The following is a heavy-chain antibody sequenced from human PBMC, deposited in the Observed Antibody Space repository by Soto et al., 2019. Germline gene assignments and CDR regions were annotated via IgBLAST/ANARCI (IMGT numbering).Heavy chain of an antibody. J-gene: IGHJ4*02. CDR1: GITVSSYY. CDR3: ARIPYDNSGTIFDY. CDR2: IYAGTIT. D-gene: IGHD3-22*01. V-gene: IGHV3-53*01. Sequence: SLRLSCAVSGITVSSYYMSWVRQAAGKGLEWVSVIYAGTITYYADSVKGRFTIYRDNSKDTLNLEMNSLRVEDTAMYYCARIPYDNSGTIFDYWGQGTLVTVSS.